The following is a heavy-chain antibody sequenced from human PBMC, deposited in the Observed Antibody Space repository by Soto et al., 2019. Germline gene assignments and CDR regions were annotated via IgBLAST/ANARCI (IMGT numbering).Heavy chain of an antibody. V-gene: IGHV3-23*01. D-gene: IGHD1-26*01. Sequence: GGSLRLSCAASGFTFTSYAITWVRQGPGKGLEWVSSIGTTTGDLLYADSVKGRFTISRDNSRNTLYLQMNSLRTEDTAIYYCTKRSPSGTYYFDYWGQGTLVTVSS. J-gene: IGHJ4*02. CDR1: GFTFTSYA. CDR2: IGTTTGDL. CDR3: TKRSPSGTYYFDY.